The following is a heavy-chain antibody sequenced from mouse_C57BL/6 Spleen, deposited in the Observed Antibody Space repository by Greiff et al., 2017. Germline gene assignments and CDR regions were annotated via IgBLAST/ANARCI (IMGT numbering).Heavy chain of an antibody. CDR3: ARWALYYSNCSYYFDY. CDR2: INPSNGGT. V-gene: IGHV1-53*01. CDR1: GYTFTSYW. Sequence: QVQLQQPGTELVKPGASVKLSCKASGYTFTSYWMHWVKQRPGQGLEWIGNINPSNGGTNYNEKFKSKATLTVDKSSSTAYMQLSSLTSEDSAVYYCARWALYYSNCSYYFDYWGQGTTLTVSS. D-gene: IGHD2-5*01. J-gene: IGHJ2*01.